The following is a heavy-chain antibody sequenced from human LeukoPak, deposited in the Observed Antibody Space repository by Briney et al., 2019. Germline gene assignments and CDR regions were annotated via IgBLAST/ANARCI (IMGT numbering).Heavy chain of an antibody. Sequence: GTSLRLSCAASGFTFRNYAMHWVRQAPGKGLEWVSVIYSGGSTYYADSVKGRFTISRDNSKNTLYLQMNSLRAEDTAVYYCARGLYYYYYMDVWGKGTTVTVSS. CDR1: GFTFRNYA. V-gene: IGHV3-53*01. CDR3: ARGLYYYYYMDV. J-gene: IGHJ6*03. CDR2: IYSGGST.